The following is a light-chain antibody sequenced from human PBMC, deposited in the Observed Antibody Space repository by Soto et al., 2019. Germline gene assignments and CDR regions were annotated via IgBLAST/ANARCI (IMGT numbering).Light chain of an antibody. Sequence: EIVLTQSPGTLSLSPGERATLSCRASQSVSSSYLAWYQQKPGQAPRLLIYGASSRATGIPDRFSGSGSGTDFTLTISRLEPEDSAVYYCQQYGSSPWTFGQATKVEIK. CDR1: QSVSSSY. J-gene: IGKJ1*01. CDR2: GAS. V-gene: IGKV3-20*01. CDR3: QQYGSSPWT.